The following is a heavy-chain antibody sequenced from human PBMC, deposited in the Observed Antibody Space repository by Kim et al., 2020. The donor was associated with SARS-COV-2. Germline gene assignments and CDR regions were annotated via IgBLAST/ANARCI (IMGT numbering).Heavy chain of an antibody. D-gene: IGHD3-10*01. Sequence: SETLSLTCTVSGGSISSYYWSWIRQPPGKGLEWIGYIYYSGSTNYNPSLKSRVTISVDTSKNQFSLKLSSVTAADTAVYYCARLARGFGELLQNYWGQGTLVTVSS. CDR3: ARLARGFGELLQNY. V-gene: IGHV4-59*13. CDR1: GGSISSYY. CDR2: IYYSGST. J-gene: IGHJ4*02.